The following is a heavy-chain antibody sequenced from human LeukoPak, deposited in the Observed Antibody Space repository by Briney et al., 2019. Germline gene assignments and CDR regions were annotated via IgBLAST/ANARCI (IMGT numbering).Heavy chain of an antibody. CDR2: ISGSDST. Sequence: GGSLRLSCAASRFTFSSFAMSWVRQAPGKGLEWVSAISGSDSTYYADSVKGRFTISRDNSKNTLYLQMNSLRAEDTAIYYCAKGVRFLDWWILDYWGQGSLVTVSS. V-gene: IGHV3-23*01. CDR1: RFTFSSFA. CDR3: AKGVRFLDWWILDY. J-gene: IGHJ4*02. D-gene: IGHD3-9*01.